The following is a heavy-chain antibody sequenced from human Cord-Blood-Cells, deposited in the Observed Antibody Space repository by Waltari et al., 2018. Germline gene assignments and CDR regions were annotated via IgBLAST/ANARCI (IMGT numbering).Heavy chain of an antibody. V-gene: IGHV1-69*01. CDR1: GGTFSSYA. J-gene: IGHJ3*02. D-gene: IGHD3-22*01. CDR2: FIPIFGTA. Sequence: QVQLVQSGAEVKKPGSSVKVSCKASGGTFSSYAISWVRQAPGQGLEWMGGFIPIFGTANYAQKFQGRVTITADESTSTAYMELSSLRSEDTAVYYCARDRNDSSGYYYDAFDIWGQGTMVTVSS. CDR3: ARDRNDSSGYYYDAFDI.